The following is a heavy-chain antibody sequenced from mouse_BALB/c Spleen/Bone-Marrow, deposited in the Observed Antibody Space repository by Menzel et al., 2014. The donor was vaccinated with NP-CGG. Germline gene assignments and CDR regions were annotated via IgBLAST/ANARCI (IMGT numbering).Heavy chain of an antibody. J-gene: IGHJ2*01. CDR3: ASLAGTFDY. CDR2: IDPANEHT. D-gene: IGHD4-1*01. V-gene: IGHV14-3*02. CDR1: GFNIKDTY. Sequence: EVQLQQSGAALVKPGASVKLSCTASGFNIKDTYIHWVKQRPEQGLEWIGRIDPANEHTKYDPNFRGKATITAEQFSNTAYLQLSSLTSEDTAVYSCASLAGTFDYWGQGSALTVSS.